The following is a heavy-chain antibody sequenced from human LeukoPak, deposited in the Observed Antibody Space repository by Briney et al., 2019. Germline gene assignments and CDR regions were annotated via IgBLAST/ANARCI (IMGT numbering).Heavy chain of an antibody. CDR1: GGTFSSYA. CDR3: AKSYYDFWSGYYKGSWFDP. D-gene: IGHD3-3*01. V-gene: IGHV1-69*13. Sequence: ASVKVSGKASGGTFSSYAISWVRQAPGQGLEWMGGIIPIFGTANYAQKFQGRVTITADESTSTAYMELSSLRSEDTAVYYCAKSYYDFWSGYYKGSWFDPWGQGTLVTVSS. J-gene: IGHJ5*02. CDR2: IIPIFGTA.